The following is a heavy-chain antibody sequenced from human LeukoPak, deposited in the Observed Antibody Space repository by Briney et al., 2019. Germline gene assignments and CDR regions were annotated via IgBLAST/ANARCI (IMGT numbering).Heavy chain of an antibody. V-gene: IGHV4-34*01. CDR1: GGSFSGYY. Sequence: KSSETLSLTCAVYGGSFSGYYWSWIRQPPGKGLEWIGEINHSGSTNYNPSLKSRVTISVDTSKNQFSLKLGSVTAADTAVYYCARESQDIVVVVAATLRTFDPWGQGTLVTVSS. CDR3: ARESQDIVVVVAATLRTFDP. D-gene: IGHD2-15*01. J-gene: IGHJ5*02. CDR2: INHSGST.